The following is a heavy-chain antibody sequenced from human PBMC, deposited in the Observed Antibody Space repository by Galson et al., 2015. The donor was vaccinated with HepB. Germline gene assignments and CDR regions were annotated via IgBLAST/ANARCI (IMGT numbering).Heavy chain of an antibody. J-gene: IGHJ4*02. CDR2: IIGGGGGT. Sequence: SLRLSCAVSGFTFSTYALNWVRQAPGKGLEWVSTIIGGGGGTYYADSVKGRFTISRDNSKNTLYLQMNSLRAEDTAVYYCAKDRCSGGSCYSDYWGQGTLVTVSS. CDR1: GFTFSTYA. CDR3: AKDRCSGGSCYSDY. V-gene: IGHV3-23*01. D-gene: IGHD2-15*01.